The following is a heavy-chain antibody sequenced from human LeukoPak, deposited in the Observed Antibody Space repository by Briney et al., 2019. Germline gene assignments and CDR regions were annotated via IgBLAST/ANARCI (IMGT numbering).Heavy chain of an antibody. CDR1: GNYW. CDR2: INSDGSWT. V-gene: IGHV3-74*01. D-gene: IGHD2/OR15-2a*01. CDR3: VSFYETY. Sequence: PGGSLRLSCAASGNYWMHWVRQAPEKGLVWVSHINSDGSWTSYADSMKGRFTISKDNAKNTVYLQMNSLRAEDTAVYYCVSFYETYWGRGTLVTVSS. J-gene: IGHJ4*02.